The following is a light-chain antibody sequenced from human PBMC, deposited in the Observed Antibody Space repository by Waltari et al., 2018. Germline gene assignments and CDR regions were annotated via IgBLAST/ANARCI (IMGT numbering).Light chain of an antibody. CDR2: GAS. V-gene: IGKV3-20*01. CDR3: QQYDISPLT. Sequence: EIVLTQSPGPLSLSPGERATLPCRASQTVRTTYLAWYQQKPGQAPTLLIYGASSRATGIPDRFSGSGSGTDFSLTISSLEPEDFAVYYCQQYDISPLTFGGGTKVETK. CDR1: QTVRTTY. J-gene: IGKJ4*01.